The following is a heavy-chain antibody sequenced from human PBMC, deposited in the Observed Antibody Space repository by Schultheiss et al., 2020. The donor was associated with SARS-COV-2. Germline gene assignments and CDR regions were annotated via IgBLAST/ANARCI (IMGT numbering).Heavy chain of an antibody. CDR2: IYHSGST. CDR1: GYSISSGYY. V-gene: IGHV4-38-2*02. Sequence: SETLSLTCTVSGYSISSGYYWGWIRQPPGKGLEWIGSIYHSGSTYYNPSLKSRVTISVDTSKNQFSLKLSSVTAADTAVYYCASIRLHRDYWGQGTLVTVSS. D-gene: IGHD4-11*01. J-gene: IGHJ4*02. CDR3: ASIRLHRDY.